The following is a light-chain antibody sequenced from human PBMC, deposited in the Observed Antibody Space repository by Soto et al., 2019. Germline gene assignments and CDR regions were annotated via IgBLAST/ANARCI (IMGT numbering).Light chain of an antibody. J-gene: IGLJ3*02. CDR3: CSYAGSRTWV. Sequence: QPVLTRPASVSGSPGQSITISCTGTSSDVGGYNFVSWYQQHPGKAPKLMIYDVTKRPSEVSNRFSGSKSGNTASLTISGLQAEDEADYYCCSYAGSRTWVFGGGTKLTVL. V-gene: IGLV2-23*02. CDR1: SSDVGGYNF. CDR2: DVT.